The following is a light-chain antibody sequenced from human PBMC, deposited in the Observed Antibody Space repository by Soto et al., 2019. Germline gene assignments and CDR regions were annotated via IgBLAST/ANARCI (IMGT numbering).Light chain of an antibody. V-gene: IGLV2-23*01. Sequence: QSALSQPASVSGSPRQSITISCTGTSTDVGSYNLVSWYQHHPGEAPKLLIYEASKRPSGLSNRFSGSKSGNTASLTISGLQAEDEAEYYCCSYAGTSTYVFGSGTKLTVL. CDR3: CSYAGTSTYV. CDR2: EAS. J-gene: IGLJ1*01. CDR1: STDVGSYNL.